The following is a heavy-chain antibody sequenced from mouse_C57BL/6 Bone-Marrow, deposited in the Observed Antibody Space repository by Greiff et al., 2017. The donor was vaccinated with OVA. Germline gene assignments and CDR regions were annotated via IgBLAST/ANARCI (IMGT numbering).Heavy chain of an antibody. CDR1: GYTFTSYW. CDR3: ARSGPLFYYAMDY. D-gene: IGHD3-1*01. CDR2: IDPSDSYT. V-gene: IGHV1-69*01. J-gene: IGHJ4*01. Sequence: VQLQQPGAELVMPGASVKLSCKASGYTFTSYWMHWVKQRPGQGLEWIGEIDPSDSYTNYNQKFKGKSTLTVDKSSSTAYMQLSSLTSEDSAVYYCARSGPLFYYAMDYWGQGTSVTVSS.